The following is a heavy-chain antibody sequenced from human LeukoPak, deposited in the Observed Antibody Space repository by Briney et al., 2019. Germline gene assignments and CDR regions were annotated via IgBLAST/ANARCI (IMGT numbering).Heavy chain of an antibody. D-gene: IGHD3-10*01. CDR1: GYTFTGYY. CDR2: INPNSGGT. V-gene: IGHV1-2*02. Sequence: PGASVKVSCKASGYTFTGYYMHWVRQAPGQGLEWMGWINPNSGGTNYAQKFQGRVTMTRDTPISTAYMELSRLRSDDTAVYYCARAHQLWFGELSGGGFDYWGQGTLVTVSS. CDR3: ARAHQLWFGELSGGGFDY. J-gene: IGHJ4*02.